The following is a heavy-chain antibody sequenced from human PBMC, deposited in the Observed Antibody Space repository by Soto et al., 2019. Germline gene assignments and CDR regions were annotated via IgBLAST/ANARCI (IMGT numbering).Heavy chain of an antibody. J-gene: IGHJ4*02. CDR1: GGSISSGGYY. CDR3: ARRGTYFGFDY. Sequence: QVQLQESGPGLVKPSQTLSLTCTVSGGSISSGGYYCSWIRPPPGKGLEWIGDIYYSGSTYYNPSLKSPVTISVDTSKNQFSLKLSSVTAADTAVYYCARRGTYFGFDYWGQGTLVTVSS. D-gene: IGHD1-26*01. V-gene: IGHV4-31*01. CDR2: IYYSGST.